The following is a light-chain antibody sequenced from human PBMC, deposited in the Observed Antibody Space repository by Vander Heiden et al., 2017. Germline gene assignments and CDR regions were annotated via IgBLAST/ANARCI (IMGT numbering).Light chain of an antibody. CDR1: QSVLYSSNNKNY. J-gene: IGKJ5*01. V-gene: IGKV4-1*01. CDR2: WAS. CDR3: QQYDSTPIT. Sequence: DIVMTQSPDSLAVSLGERATINCKSSQSVLYSSNNKNYLAWYQQKPGQPPKLLIYWASTRESGVPDRFTASASGTDFTLTISSLQAEDVAVYYCQQYDSTPITFGQGTRLEIK.